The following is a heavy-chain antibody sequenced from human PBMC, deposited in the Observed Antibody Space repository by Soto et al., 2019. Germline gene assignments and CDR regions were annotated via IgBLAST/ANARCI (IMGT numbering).Heavy chain of an antibody. CDR1: GFSLTNNGEA. CDR3: ARYVATSPAGWFEP. J-gene: IGHJ5*02. Sequence: QITLKESGPTLVKPTQTLTLTCTFSGFSLTNNGEAVGWFRQSPGKALEWLVLIYWDDDNRYNPTLRTRLSTTTHTSTNQVVLTLTNMDPVDTATYYCARYVATSPAGWFEPWGQGIPVTVSS. D-gene: IGHD3-10*02. CDR2: IYWDDDN. V-gene: IGHV2-5*02.